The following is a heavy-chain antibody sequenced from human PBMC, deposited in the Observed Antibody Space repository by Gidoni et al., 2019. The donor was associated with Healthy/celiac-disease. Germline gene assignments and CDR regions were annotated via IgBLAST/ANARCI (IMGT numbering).Heavy chain of an antibody. CDR1: GFTFSSYS. Sequence: GGSLRLSCAASGFTFSSYSMNWVRQAPGKGLEWVSSISSSSSYIYYADSVKGRFTISRDNAKNSLYLQMNSLRAEDTAVYYYARDLGAYCGGDCPKAFDYWGQGTLVTVSS. V-gene: IGHV3-21*01. D-gene: IGHD2-21*02. CDR2: ISSSSSYI. J-gene: IGHJ4*02. CDR3: ARDLGAYCGGDCPKAFDY.